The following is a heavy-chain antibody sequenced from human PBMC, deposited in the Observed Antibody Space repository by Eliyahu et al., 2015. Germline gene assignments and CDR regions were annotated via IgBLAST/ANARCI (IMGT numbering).Heavy chain of an antibody. J-gene: IGHJ4*02. D-gene: IGHD6-13*01. CDR3: AKDRRSSSWYLSFDY. V-gene: IGHV3-23*01. Sequence: EVQLLESGGGLVQPGGSLXLSXXASGFXFSXYAMSWVRQAPGKGLEWVSAISGSGGSTYYADSVKGRFTISRDNSKNTLYLQMNSLRAEDTAVYYCAKDRRSSSWYLSFDYWGQGTLVTVSS. CDR1: GFXFSXYA. CDR2: ISGSGGST.